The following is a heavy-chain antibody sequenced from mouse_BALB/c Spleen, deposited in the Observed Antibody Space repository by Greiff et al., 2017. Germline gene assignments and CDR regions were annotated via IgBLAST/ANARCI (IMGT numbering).Heavy chain of an antibody. CDR3: ARTYAYYAMDY. Sequence: EVQLVESGGGLVKPGGSLKLSCAASGFTFSDYYMYWVRQTPEKRLEWVATISDGGSYTYYPDSVKGRFTISRDNARNNLYLQMSSLKSEDTAMYCGARTYAYYAMDYWGQGTSVTVSS. V-gene: IGHV5-4*02. J-gene: IGHJ4*01. D-gene: IGHD5-1*01. CDR2: ISDGGSYT. CDR1: GFTFSDYY.